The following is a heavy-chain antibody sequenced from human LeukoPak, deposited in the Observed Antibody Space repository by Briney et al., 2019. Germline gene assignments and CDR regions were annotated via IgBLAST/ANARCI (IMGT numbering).Heavy chain of an antibody. CDR1: GGYIGSYY. D-gene: IGHD4-17*01. J-gene: IGHJ6*03. V-gene: IGHV4-4*07. CDR2: IYTSENT. CDR3: AREGDYGDYSNSFYYMDV. Sequence: SETLSLTCTVSGGYIGSYYWSWIRQPAGQGLEWIGRIYTSENTDYNPSLKSRVTMSVDMSTSQFSLRLTSVTAADTAVYYCAREGDYGDYSNSFYYMDVWGKGTTVTVSS.